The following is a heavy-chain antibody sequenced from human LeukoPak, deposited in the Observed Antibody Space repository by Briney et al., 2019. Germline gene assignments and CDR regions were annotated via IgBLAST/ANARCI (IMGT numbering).Heavy chain of an antibody. CDR1: GFTFSSYS. J-gene: IGHJ6*02. CDR3: ASLAYYYDTSMDV. V-gene: IGHV3-21*01. D-gene: IGHD3-22*01. Sequence: GGSLRLSCAASGFTFSSYSMNWVRQAPGEGLEWVSSISSSSSYIYYADSVKGRFTISRDNAKNSLYLQMNSLRAEDTAVYYCASLAYYYDTSMDVWGQGTTVTVSS. CDR2: ISSSSSYI.